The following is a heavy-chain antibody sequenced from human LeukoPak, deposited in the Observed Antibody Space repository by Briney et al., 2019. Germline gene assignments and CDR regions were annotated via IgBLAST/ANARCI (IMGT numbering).Heavy chain of an antibody. CDR3: AKAPVTTCSGAYCYPFDY. D-gene: IGHD2-21*01. J-gene: IGHJ4*02. Sequence: GGSLRLSCAASGFTLSSYAMSWVHQAPGKGLEWVSAISVSGNTYHADSVKGRFTISRDSSKNTLYLQMNRLRAEDAAVYYCAKAPVTTCSGAYCYPFDYWGQGTLVTVSS. CDR1: GFTLSSYA. V-gene: IGHV3-23*01. CDR2: ISVSGNT.